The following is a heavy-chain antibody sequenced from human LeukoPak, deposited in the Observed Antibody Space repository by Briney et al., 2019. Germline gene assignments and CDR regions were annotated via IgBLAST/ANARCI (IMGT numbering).Heavy chain of an antibody. J-gene: IGHJ4*02. V-gene: IGHV4-59*01. CDR3: ARANQQLSDLDC. D-gene: IGHD6-13*01. Sequence: KPSETLSLTCTASGGSISSYHWSWIRQPPGKGLEWIGYIYYSGSANYNPSLKSRVTISVDTSKNQFSLKLTSVTAADAAVYYCARANQQLSDLDCWGQGTLVTVSS. CDR1: GGSISSYH. CDR2: IYYSGSA.